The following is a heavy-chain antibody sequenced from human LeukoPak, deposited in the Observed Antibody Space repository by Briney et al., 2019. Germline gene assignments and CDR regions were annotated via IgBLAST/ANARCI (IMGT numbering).Heavy chain of an antibody. V-gene: IGHV3-7*04. Sequence: PGGSLRLSCAASGFTFSTYWMTWVRQAPGKGLEWVANIKQDGSEKYYVDSLKGRFTISRDNAKNSLFLQMNSLRAEDTALYYCARDLPTGYYISSGYYEYFLDYWGQGTLVTVSS. CDR3: ARDLPTGYYISSGYYEYFLDY. CDR2: IKQDGSEK. D-gene: IGHD3-22*01. J-gene: IGHJ4*02. CDR1: GFTFSTYW.